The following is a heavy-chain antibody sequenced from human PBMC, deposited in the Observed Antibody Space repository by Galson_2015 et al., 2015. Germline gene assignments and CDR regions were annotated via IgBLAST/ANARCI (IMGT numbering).Heavy chain of an antibody. D-gene: IGHD6-13*01. CDR3: ARASRKTGGPGYSSRYYYMDV. CDR1: GYTFTGYY. CDR2: INPNSGGT. V-gene: IGHV1-2*06. Sequence: SVKVSCKASGYTFTGYYMHWVRQAPGQGLEWMGRINPNSGGTNYAQKFQGRVTMTRDTSISTAYMELSRLRSDDTAVYYCARASRKTGGPGYSSRYYYMDVWGKGTTVTVSS. J-gene: IGHJ6*03.